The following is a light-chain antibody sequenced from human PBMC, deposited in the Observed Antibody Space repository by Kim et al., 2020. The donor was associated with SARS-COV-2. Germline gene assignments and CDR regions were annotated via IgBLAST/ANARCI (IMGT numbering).Light chain of an antibody. J-gene: IGKJ2*01. CDR2: DAS. CDR3: QQRSNWPRT. Sequence: VVLTQSPATLSLSPGESATLSCRASQSVNSYLVWYQQKPGQAPRLLIYDASNRATGIPARFSGSGSGTDFTLTISSLEPEDLAVYYCQQRSNWPRTFGQGTKLEI. CDR1: QSVNSY. V-gene: IGKV3-11*01.